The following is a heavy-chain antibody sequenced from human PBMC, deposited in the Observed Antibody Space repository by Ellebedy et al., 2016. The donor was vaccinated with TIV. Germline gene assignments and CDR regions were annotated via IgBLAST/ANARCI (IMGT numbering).Heavy chain of an antibody. J-gene: IGHJ4*02. D-gene: IGHD3-22*01. V-gene: IGHV4-39*01. Sequence: SETLSLTCTVSGGSISSSSYYWGWIRQPPGKGLEWIGSIYYSGSTYYNPSLKSRVTISVDTSKNQFSLKLSSVTAADTAVYYCARGGSAYLGAYFDYWGQGTLVTVSS. CDR3: ARGGSAYLGAYFDY. CDR2: IYYSGST. CDR1: GGSISSSSYY.